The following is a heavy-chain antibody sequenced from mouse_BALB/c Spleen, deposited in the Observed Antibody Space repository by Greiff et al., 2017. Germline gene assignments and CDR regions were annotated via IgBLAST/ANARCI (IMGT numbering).Heavy chain of an antibody. J-gene: IGHJ4*01. Sequence: VKLVESGAELAKPGASVKMSCKASGYTFTSYWMHWVKQRPGQGLEWIGYINPSTGYTEYNQKFKDKATLTADKSSSTAYMQLSSLTSEDSAVYYCARNSRYDGGGYYAMDYWGQGTSVTVSS. CDR2: INPSTGYT. CDR1: GYTFTSYW. CDR3: ARNSRYDGGGYYAMDY. V-gene: IGHV1-7*01. D-gene: IGHD2-12*01.